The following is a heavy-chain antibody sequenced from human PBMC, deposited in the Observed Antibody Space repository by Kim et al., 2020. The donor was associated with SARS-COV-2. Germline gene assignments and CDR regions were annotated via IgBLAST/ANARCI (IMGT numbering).Heavy chain of an antibody. CDR2: ISYDGSNK. CDR3: ARDMIVATGAFDI. CDR1: GFTFSSYG. D-gene: IGHD3-22*01. J-gene: IGHJ3*02. Sequence: GGSLRLSCAASGFTFSSYGMHWVRQAPGKGLEWVAVISYDGSNKYYADSVKGRFTISRDNSKNTLYLQMNSLRAEDTAVYYCARDMIVATGAFDIWGQG. V-gene: IGHV3-33*05.